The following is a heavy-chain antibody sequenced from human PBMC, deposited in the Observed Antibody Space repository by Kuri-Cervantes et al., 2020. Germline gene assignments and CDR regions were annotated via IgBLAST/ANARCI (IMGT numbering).Heavy chain of an antibody. J-gene: IGHJ5*02. CDR3: ARCGRTMSQSKHVVVVAATSDWFDP. Sequence: ASVKVSCKASGYTFTSYDINWVRQATGQGLEWMGWMNPNSGNIGYAQKFQGRVTMTRNTSISTAYMELSSLRSEDTAVYYCARCGRTMSQSKHVVVVAATSDWFDPWGQGTLVTVSS. CDR2: MNPNSGNI. CDR1: GYTFTSYD. D-gene: IGHD2-15*01. V-gene: IGHV1-8*01.